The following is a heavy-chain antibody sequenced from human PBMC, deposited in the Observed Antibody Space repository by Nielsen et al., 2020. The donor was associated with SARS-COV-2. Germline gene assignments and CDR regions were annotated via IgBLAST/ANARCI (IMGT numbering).Heavy chain of an antibody. CDR1: GFTFSKYG. CDR2: ILDDGSNA. CDR3: ARDARGYYGFDFVFDY. J-gene: IGHJ4*02. D-gene: IGHD5-12*01. V-gene: IGHV3-30-3*01. Sequence: GGSLRLSCAASGFTFSKYGMHWVRQAPGKGLEWVAVILDDGSNAYSGDSVKGRFTVSRDNSKNTLYLQMTDLRTEDTAVYFCARDARGYYGFDFVFDYWGQGSLVTVSS.